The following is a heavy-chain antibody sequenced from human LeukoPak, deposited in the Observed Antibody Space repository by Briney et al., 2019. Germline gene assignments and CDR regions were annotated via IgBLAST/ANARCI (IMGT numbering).Heavy chain of an antibody. J-gene: IGHJ4*02. CDR2: LGGDGGST. Sequence: GGSLRLSCAASGFTFDDYAMHWVRQAPGKGLEWVSLLGGDGGSTYYADSVKGRFTISRDNSKNSLFLQMKSLRTDDTALYYCVKEPHYYDRSGYFWGQGTLVTVSS. V-gene: IGHV3-43*02. D-gene: IGHD3-22*01. CDR3: VKEPHYYDRSGYF. CDR1: GFTFDDYA.